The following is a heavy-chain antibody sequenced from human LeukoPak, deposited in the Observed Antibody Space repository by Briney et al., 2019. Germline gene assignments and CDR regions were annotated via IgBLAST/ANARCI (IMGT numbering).Heavy chain of an antibody. D-gene: IGHD2-2*01. CDR2: ISGSGGST. V-gene: IGHV3-23*01. J-gene: IGHJ6*03. Sequence: PGGSLRLSCAASAFTFSSYAMSWVRQAPGKGLEWVSVISGSGGSTYYADSVKGRFTISRDNSKNTLYLQMKSLRAEDTAVYYCVKHGDCSSTSCRYYYYYYMDVWGKGTTVTVSS. CDR3: VKHGDCSSTSCRYYYYYYMDV. CDR1: AFTFSSYA.